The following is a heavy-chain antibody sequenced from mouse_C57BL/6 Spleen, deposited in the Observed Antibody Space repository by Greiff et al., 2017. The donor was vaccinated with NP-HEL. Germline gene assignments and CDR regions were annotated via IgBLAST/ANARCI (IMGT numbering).Heavy chain of an antibody. CDR2: IWSGGST. Sequence: QVQLQQSGPGLVQPSQSLSITCTVSGFSLTSYGVHWVRQSPGKGLEWLGVIWSGGSTDYNAAFISRLSISKDNSKSQVFFKMNSLQADDTAIYYCARNPSHLFWGDYWGQGTSVTVSS. J-gene: IGHJ4*01. CDR3: ARNPSHLFWGDY. V-gene: IGHV2-2*01. D-gene: IGHD4-1*01. CDR1: GFSLTSYG.